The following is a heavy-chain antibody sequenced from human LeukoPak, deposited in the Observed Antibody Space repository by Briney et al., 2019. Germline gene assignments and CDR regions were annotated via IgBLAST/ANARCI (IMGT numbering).Heavy chain of an antibody. J-gene: IGHJ3*02. Sequence: SVKVSCKASGGTFSSYAISWVRQAPGQGLEWMGGIIPIFGTANYAQKFQGRVTITADESTSTAYMELSSLRSEDTAVYYCATQIPTIFGVVTGAFDIWGQGTMVTVSS. CDR2: IIPIFGTA. D-gene: IGHD3-3*01. V-gene: IGHV1-69*13. CDR1: GGTFSSYA. CDR3: ATQIPTIFGVVTGAFDI.